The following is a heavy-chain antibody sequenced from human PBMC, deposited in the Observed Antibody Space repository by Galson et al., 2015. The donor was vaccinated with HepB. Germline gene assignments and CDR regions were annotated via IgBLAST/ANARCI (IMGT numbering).Heavy chain of an antibody. CDR2: ITSNGGST. J-gene: IGHJ4*02. CDR1: GFTFSSYP. CDR3: ARGGSYDYIWGTYRYVDF. V-gene: IGHV3-64*01. Sequence: SLRLSCAASGFTFSSYPLHWVRQAPGKGLEYVSTITSNGGSTYYANSVKGRFTTSRDNSKNTLYLQMGSLRAEDMAVYYCARGGSYDYIWGTYRYVDFWGQGTLVTVSS. D-gene: IGHD3-16*02.